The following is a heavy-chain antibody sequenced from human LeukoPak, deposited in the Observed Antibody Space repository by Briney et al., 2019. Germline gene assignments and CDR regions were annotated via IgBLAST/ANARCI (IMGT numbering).Heavy chain of an antibody. V-gene: IGHV3-21*01. CDR1: GFTFSSYS. D-gene: IGHD3-22*01. J-gene: IGHJ4*02. Sequence: KPGGSLRLSCAASGFTFSSYSMNWVRQAPGKGLEWVSSISSSSSYIYYADSVKGRFTISRDNAENSLNPQMNSLRAEDTAVYYCARDYYESSGYYPWNYWGQGTLVTVSS. CDR2: ISSSSSYI. CDR3: ARDYYESSGYYPWNY.